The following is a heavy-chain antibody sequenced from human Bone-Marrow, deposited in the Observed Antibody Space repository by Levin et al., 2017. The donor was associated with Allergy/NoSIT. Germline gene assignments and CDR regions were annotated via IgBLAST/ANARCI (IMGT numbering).Heavy chain of an antibody. J-gene: IGHJ4*02. CDR3: ASSPSATGTGYYFDY. CDR1: GGSINSYSYF. CDR2: IYHRGTT. V-gene: IGHV4-39*01. D-gene: IGHD1-1*01. Sequence: SQTLSLTCTVSGGSINSYSYFWVWIRQPPGQGLEWLGSIYHRGTTYYNASLKRRASLSINTSANPFSLMLTSVTAADTGVYYCASSPSATGTGYYFDYWGQGTLVPVSS.